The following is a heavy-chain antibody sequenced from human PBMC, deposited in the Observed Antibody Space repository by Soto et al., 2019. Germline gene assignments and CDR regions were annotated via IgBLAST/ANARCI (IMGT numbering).Heavy chain of an antibody. CDR1: GDSDSSNIAA. CDR2: TYYRSKWYN. J-gene: IGHJ6*02. Sequence: QTRSLPWAISGDSDSSNIAAWNWIRQSPSRALEWLGRTYYRSKWYNDYAVSVKSRITINPDASKNQFSLQLNSVTPEDTAVYYCAYTAMVGDYYGMDVWGQGTTVSVP. D-gene: IGHD5-18*01. V-gene: IGHV6-1*01. CDR3: AYTAMVGDYYGMDV.